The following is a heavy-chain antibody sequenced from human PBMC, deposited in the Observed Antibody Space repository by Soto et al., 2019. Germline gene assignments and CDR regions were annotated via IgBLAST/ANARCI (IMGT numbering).Heavy chain of an antibody. Sequence: GGSLRLSCAASGFTFSSYGMHWVRQAPGKGLEWVAFISDDGSNKYYADSLKGRFTISRDNSKNTLYLQMNSLRDEDTAVYYCARDLRVYSSSPEYFQHWGQGTLVTVSS. V-gene: IGHV3-30*03. J-gene: IGHJ1*01. D-gene: IGHD6-13*01. CDR2: ISDDGSNK. CDR1: GFTFSSYG. CDR3: ARDLRVYSSSPEYFQH.